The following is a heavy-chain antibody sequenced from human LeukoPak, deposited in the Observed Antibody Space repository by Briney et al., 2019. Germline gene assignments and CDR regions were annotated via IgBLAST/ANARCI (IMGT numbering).Heavy chain of an antibody. D-gene: IGHD4-17*01. Sequence: GVTLRFSCAASGFTFSTYAMTRHRQAPGKGRDWGSSISGSGAGKFYAAPVKGRFTTSRDNSKNTLYVQMNSLRAEDTAVYYCAKAAYGDYAGAFDIWGQGTMVIVSS. CDR3: AKAAYGDYAGAFDI. J-gene: IGHJ3*02. V-gene: IGHV3-23*01. CDR2: ISGSGAGK. CDR1: GFTFSTYA.